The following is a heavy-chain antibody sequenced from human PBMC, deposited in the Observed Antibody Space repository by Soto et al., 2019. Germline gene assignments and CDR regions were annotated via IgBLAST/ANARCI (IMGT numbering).Heavy chain of an antibody. CDR1: GGTFSSYA. V-gene: IGHV1-69*12. CDR3: ASEGASSSWYGGFDY. Sequence: QVQLVQSGAEVKKPGSSVKVSCKASGGTFSSYAISWVRQAPGQGLEWMGGIIPIFGTANYAQKFQGRITITADESTSTAYMELSSLRSEGTAVYYCASEGASSSWYGGFDYWGQGTLVTVSS. CDR2: IIPIFGTA. J-gene: IGHJ4*02. D-gene: IGHD6-13*01.